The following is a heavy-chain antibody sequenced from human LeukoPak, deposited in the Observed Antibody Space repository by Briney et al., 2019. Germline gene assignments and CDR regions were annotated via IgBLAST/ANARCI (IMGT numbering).Heavy chain of an antibody. D-gene: IGHD1-26*01. CDR3: AKDPNGSWSFDY. J-gene: IGHJ4*02. V-gene: IGHV3-33*06. Sequence: GGSLRLSCAASGFTFRSYGMHWVRRAPGKGLEWVAVIWYDGSNKYYADSVKGRFTISRDNSKNTLYLQMNSLRAEDTAVYYCAKDPNGSWSFDYWGQGTLVTVSS. CDR2: IWYDGSNK. CDR1: GFTFRSYG.